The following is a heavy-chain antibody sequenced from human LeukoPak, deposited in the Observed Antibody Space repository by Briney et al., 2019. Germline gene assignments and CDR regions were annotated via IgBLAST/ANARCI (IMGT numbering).Heavy chain of an antibody. J-gene: IGHJ4*02. CDR3: ARGAAASAGY. CDR2: ISNSSSTI. D-gene: IGHD6-13*01. CDR1: GLAFSNYS. Sequence: GGSLRLSCEASGLAFSNYSMNWVRQAPRKGLEWISYISNSSSTIYYADSVKGRLAISRDNAKNSVYLQMNNLRAEDTAVYYCARGAAASAGYWGQGTRVTVSS. V-gene: IGHV3-48*04.